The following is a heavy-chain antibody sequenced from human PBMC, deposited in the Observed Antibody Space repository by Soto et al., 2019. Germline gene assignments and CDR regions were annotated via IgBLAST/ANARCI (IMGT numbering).Heavy chain of an antibody. CDR3: ARGLAGPLDY. V-gene: IGHV4-34*01. CDR1: GGSFSCYY. J-gene: IGHJ4*02. Sequence: SETLSLTCAVYGGSFSCYYWSWIRQPPGKGLEWIGEINHSGSTNYNPSLKSRVTISVDTSKNQFSLKLSSVTAADTAVYYCARGLAGPLDYWAQGTLVTVSS. CDR2: INHSGST.